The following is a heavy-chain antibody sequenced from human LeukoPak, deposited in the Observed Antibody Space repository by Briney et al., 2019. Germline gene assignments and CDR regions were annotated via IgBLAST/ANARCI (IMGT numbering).Heavy chain of an antibody. D-gene: IGHD5-18*01. CDR1: AFTFSDYT. Sequence: GGSLRLSCSASAFTFSDYTMIWVRQAPGKGLEWVGRIKPAKTHGATADYGAPVKGKFTIARDDSTDRLFLQMNSLETEDTAVYFCAREGSLYGYHSFDSWGQGTLVTVST. V-gene: IGHV3-15*01. CDR3: AREGSLYGYHSFDS. CDR2: IKPAKTHGATA. J-gene: IGHJ4*02.